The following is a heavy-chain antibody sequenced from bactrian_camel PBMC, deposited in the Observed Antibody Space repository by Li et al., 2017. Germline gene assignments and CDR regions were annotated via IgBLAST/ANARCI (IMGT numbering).Heavy chain of an antibody. CDR3: ATDRWSSVCDGTRDWKTFDY. J-gene: IGHJ4*01. D-gene: IGHD8*01. CDR2: ITDEGKI. CDR1: GYEYSTHC. Sequence: HVQLVESGGGSVEAGGSLRLSCTIVGYEYSTHCMGWFRQAPGKEREGIAHITDEGKIRYVDSAKGRFTISQDNAKNTLFLQMNSLKPEDTATYYCATDRWSSVCDGTRDWKTFDYWGQGTQVTVS. V-gene: IGHV3S53*01.